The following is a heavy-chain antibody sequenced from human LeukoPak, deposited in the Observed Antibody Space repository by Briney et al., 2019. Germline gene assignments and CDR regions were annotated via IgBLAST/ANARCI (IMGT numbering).Heavy chain of an antibody. J-gene: IGHJ4*02. CDR3: ARGYYGDPSQVYYFDY. CDR2: ISSSGSYI. V-gene: IGHV3-21*01. Sequence: EGSLRLSCAASGFTLSSYSMNWVRQAPGKGLEWVSSISSSGSYIYYADSVKGRFTISRDNAKNSLYLQMNSLRAEDMAVYYCARGYYGDPSQVYYFDYWGQGTLVTVSS. D-gene: IGHD4-17*01. CDR1: GFTLSSYS.